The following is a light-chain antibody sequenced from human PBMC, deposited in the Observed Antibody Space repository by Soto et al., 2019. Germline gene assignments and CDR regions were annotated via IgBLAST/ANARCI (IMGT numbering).Light chain of an antibody. Sequence: DIQMTQSPSSLSASVGDRVTITCRASQSITSYLNWYQHKPGKAPKLLVYAASSLQSGVPSRFSGSGSGTDFTLTISSLQPEDVATYFCQQSHNMPFTFGPGTKVDIK. V-gene: IGKV1-39*01. CDR1: QSITSY. J-gene: IGKJ3*01. CDR2: AAS. CDR3: QQSHNMPFT.